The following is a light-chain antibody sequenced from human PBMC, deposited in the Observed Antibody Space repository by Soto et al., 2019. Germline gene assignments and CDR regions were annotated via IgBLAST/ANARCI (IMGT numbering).Light chain of an antibody. CDR1: QSISNL. V-gene: IGKV3-11*01. CDR3: QQRSSWPLS. Sequence: EIVLTQSPATLSLSPGERATLSCWASQSISNLLAWYQQKPGQAPRLLIFDASNRATGIPPRFSGSGSGTDFTLTISSLESEDFAVYYCQQRSSWPLSFGGGTKVEFK. J-gene: IGKJ4*01. CDR2: DAS.